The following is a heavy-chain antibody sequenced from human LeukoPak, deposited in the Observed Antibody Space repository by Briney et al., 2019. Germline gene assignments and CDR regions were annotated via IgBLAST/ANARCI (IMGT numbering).Heavy chain of an antibody. CDR3: ARDCGRSTSCSDAFDI. CDR2: ISSSGSTI. V-gene: IGHV3-11*04. Sequence: GGSLRLSCATSGFTFSDYYMSWIRQAPGKGLEWVSYISSSGSTIYYADSVKGRFTISRDNAKNSLYLQMNSLRAEDTAVYYCARDCGRSTSCSDAFDIWGQGTMVTVSS. J-gene: IGHJ3*02. CDR1: GFTFSDYY. D-gene: IGHD2-2*01.